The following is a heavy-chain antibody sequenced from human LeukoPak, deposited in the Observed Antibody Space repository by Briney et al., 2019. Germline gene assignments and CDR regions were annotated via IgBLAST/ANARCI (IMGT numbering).Heavy chain of an antibody. J-gene: IGHJ4*02. CDR3: AKVAYYDFWSGYYPPFDY. Sequence: GGSLRLSCAASGFTVSSNYMSWVRQAPGKGLEWVSAISGSGGSTYYADSVKGRFTISRDNSKNTLYLQMNSLRAEDTAVYYCAKVAYYDFWSGYYPPFDYWGQGTLVTVSS. D-gene: IGHD3-3*01. CDR2: ISGSGGST. CDR1: GFTVSSNY. V-gene: IGHV3-23*01.